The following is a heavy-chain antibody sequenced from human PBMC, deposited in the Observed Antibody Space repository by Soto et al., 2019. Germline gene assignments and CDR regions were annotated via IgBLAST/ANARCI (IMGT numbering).Heavy chain of an antibody. CDR3: ARAYSDAFDF. CDR1: GFTFSDYY. D-gene: IGHD2-15*01. Sequence: GGSLRLSCAASGFTFSDYYMTWIRQAPGKGLEWVSYISSSGSGIYYPDSVKGRFTISRDNAKKSLYLQMSSLRAEDTAVYYCARAYSDAFDFWGQGTLVTVSS. CDR2: ISSSGSGI. V-gene: IGHV3-11*01. J-gene: IGHJ3*01.